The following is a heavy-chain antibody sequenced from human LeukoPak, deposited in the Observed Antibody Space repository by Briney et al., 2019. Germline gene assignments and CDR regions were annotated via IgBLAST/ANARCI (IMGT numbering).Heavy chain of an antibody. Sequence: SETLSLTCAVYGGTFSVYYWSWIRQPPGKGLEWIGEINHSGNTNYNPSLKSRVTISVDTSKNQFSLKLSSVTAADTAVYYCARGGFYCGGDCYVDYWGQGTLVTVSS. CDR3: ARGGFYCGGDCYVDY. J-gene: IGHJ4*02. V-gene: IGHV4-34*01. D-gene: IGHD2-21*02. CDR2: INHSGNT. CDR1: GGTFSVYY.